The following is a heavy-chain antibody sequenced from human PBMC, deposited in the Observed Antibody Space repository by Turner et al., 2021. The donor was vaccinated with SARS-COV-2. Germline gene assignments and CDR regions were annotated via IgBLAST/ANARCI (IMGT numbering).Heavy chain of an antibody. V-gene: IGHV3-23*01. J-gene: IGHJ3*02. CDR3: VVPAAVMWATMGAFDI. D-gene: IGHD5-12*01. CDR1: RLTFSNYA. Sequence: EVHLLESGGGLVQPGGSLRLSCAASRLTFSNYAMSWVRQAPGKGLEWVSAISGSGGSTYYADSVKGRFTISRDNSKNTLYLQMNSLRAEDTAVYYCVVPAAVMWATMGAFDIWGQGTMVTVS. CDR2: ISGSGGST.